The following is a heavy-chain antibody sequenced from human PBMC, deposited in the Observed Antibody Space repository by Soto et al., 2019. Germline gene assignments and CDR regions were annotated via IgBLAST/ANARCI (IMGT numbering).Heavy chain of an antibody. D-gene: IGHD6-6*01. Sequence: VAVIWYDGSNKYYADSVKGRFTISRDNSKNTLYLQMNSLRAEDTAVYYCARVKDSSSPLGYWGQGTLVTVSS. CDR2: IWYDGSNK. J-gene: IGHJ4*02. V-gene: IGHV3-33*01. CDR3: ARVKDSSSPLGY.